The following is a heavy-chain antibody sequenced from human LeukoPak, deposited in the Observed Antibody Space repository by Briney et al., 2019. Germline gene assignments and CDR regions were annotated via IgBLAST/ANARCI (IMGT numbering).Heavy chain of an antibody. J-gene: IGHJ4*02. CDR1: GFTFDDYA. CDR2: ISWNSNEI. Sequence: GRSLRLSCAASGFTFDDYAMHWVRQAPGKGLEWVSGISWNSNEIGYADSVKGRFTISGDNAKNSLYLQMNSLRAEDTALYYCARGAEVQLWSYYFDYWGQGTLVTVSS. CDR3: ARGAEVQLWSYYFDY. D-gene: IGHD5-18*01. V-gene: IGHV3-9*01.